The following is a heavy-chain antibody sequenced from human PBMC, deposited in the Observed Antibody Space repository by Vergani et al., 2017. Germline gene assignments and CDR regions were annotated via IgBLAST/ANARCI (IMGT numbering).Heavy chain of an antibody. V-gene: IGHV3-23*01. J-gene: IGHJ4*02. CDR2: ISGSGGST. Sequence: EVQLLESGGGLVQPGGSLRLSCAASGFTFSSYAMSWVRQAPGKGLEWVSAISGSGGSTYYADSVKGRFTISRDNSKNTLYLQMNSLRAEDTAVYYCAKVRYYCSGGSCHRGGTVGESYFDYWGQGTLVTVSS. CDR3: AKVRYYCSGGSCHRGGTVGESYFDY. CDR1: GFTFSSYA. D-gene: IGHD2-15*01.